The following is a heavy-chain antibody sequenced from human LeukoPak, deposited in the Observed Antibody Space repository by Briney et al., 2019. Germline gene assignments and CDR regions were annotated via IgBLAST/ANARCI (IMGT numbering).Heavy chain of an antibody. CDR2: IYYSGST. J-gene: IGHJ4*02. V-gene: IGHV4-59*08. D-gene: IGHD5-12*01. Sequence: PSETLSLTCTVSGGSISSYYWSWIRQPPGKGLEWIGYIYYSGSTNYNPSLKSRVTISVDTSKNQFSLKLSSVTAAGTAVYYCARAGGGYSGYDLEYFDYWGQGTLVTVSS. CDR1: GGSISSYY. CDR3: ARAGGGYSGYDLEYFDY.